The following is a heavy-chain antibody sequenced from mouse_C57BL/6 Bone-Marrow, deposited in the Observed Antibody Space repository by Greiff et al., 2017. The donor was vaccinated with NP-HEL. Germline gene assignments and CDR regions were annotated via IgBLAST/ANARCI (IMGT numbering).Heavy chain of an antibody. CDR1: GYTFTSYW. CDR2: IYPGSGST. D-gene: IGHD3-2*02. J-gene: IGHJ3*01. V-gene: IGHV1-55*01. CDR3: ARRKLRLWFAY. Sequence: VQLQQPGAELVKPGASVKMSCKASGYTFTSYWITWVKQRPGQGLEWIGDIYPGSGSTNYNEKFTSKSTLTVDTSSSTAYMQLSSLTSEDSAVYYCARRKLRLWFAYWGQGTLVTVSA.